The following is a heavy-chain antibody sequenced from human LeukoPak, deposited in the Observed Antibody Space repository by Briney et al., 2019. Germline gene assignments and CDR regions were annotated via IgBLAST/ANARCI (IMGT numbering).Heavy chain of an antibody. CDR2: LYTGGKT. CDR1: GFTISSYQ. CDR3: ARDSTFDI. Sequence: GGSLRLSCAASGFTISSYQMSWVRQAPGKGLEWVSVLYTGGKTSYAGAVRGRFTVSRDNSKNTLSLEMNSLRAEDTAVYYCARDSTFDIWGQGTVVTVSS. V-gene: IGHV3-53*01. D-gene: IGHD2-2*01. J-gene: IGHJ3*02.